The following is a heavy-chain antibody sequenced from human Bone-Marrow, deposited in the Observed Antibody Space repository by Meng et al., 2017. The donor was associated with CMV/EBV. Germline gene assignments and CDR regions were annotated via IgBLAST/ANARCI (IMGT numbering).Heavy chain of an antibody. CDR2: ISAYNGNT. J-gene: IGHJ5*02. V-gene: IGHV1-18*01. Sequence: ASVKVSCKASGYTFTSYGISWVRQAPGQGLEWMGWISAYNGNTNYAQKLQGRVTMTTDTSTSTAYMELRSLRSDDTAVYYCARDRYSYGYGGAPLNWFDPWGQGTLVTVSS. D-gene: IGHD5-18*01. CDR1: GYTFTSYG. CDR3: ARDRYSYGYGGAPLNWFDP.